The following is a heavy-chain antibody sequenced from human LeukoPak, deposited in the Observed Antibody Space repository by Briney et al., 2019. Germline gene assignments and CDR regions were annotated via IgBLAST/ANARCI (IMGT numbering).Heavy chain of an antibody. J-gene: IGHJ5*02. CDR2: MHYSGST. CDR1: GGSISSSSYY. V-gene: IGHV4-39*01. Sequence: SETLSLTCTVSGGSISSSSYYWGWVRQPPGKGLEWIGSMHYSGSTYYNPSLKSRVTISVDTSKNQFSLKLSSVTAADTAVYYCARLNGFRSPAMVTANWFDPWGQGTLVTVSS. D-gene: IGHD5-18*01. CDR3: ARLNGFRSPAMVTANWFDP.